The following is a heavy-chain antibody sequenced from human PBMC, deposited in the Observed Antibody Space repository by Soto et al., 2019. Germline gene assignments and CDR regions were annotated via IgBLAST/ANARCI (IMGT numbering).Heavy chain of an antibody. J-gene: IGHJ4*02. CDR3: ARTAVAGPLGY. D-gene: IGHD6-19*01. V-gene: IGHV1-18*01. CDR2: ISAYNGNT. Sequence: ASVKVSCKASGYTFTSYGISWVRQAPGQRLEWMGWISAYNGNTKYSQKFQGRVTITRDTSASTAYMELSSLRSEDTAVYYCARTAVAGPLGYWGQGTLVTVS. CDR1: GYTFTSYG.